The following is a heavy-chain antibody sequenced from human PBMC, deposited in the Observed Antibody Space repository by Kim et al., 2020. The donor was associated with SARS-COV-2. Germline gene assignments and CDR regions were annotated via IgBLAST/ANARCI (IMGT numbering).Heavy chain of an antibody. Sequence: GGSLRLSCAVSGFTVSSDFMSWVRQAPGKGLEWVSVIDSGGTTYYADSVKGRFTISRDNSKNTLSLQMNSLRADDTAVYYCARPHGRIKAFDIWGQGTMVTVSS. J-gene: IGHJ3*02. CDR1: GFTVSSDF. CDR2: IDSGGTT. V-gene: IGHV3-66*04. CDR3: ARPHGRIKAFDI. D-gene: IGHD1-26*01.